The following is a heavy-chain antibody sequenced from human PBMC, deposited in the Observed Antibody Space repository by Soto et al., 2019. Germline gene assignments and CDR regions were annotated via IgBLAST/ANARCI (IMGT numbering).Heavy chain of an antibody. CDR1: GFTFSSYA. V-gene: IGHV3-30-3*01. CDR3: ARVCSSTSCYIYGMDA. Sequence: GGSLRLSCAASGFTFSSYAMHWVRQAPGKGLEWVAVISYDGSNKYYADSVKGRFTISRDNSKNTLYLQMNSLRAEDTAVYYCARVCSSTSCYIYGMDAWGQGTTVTVSS. D-gene: IGHD2-2*02. CDR2: ISYDGSNK. J-gene: IGHJ6*02.